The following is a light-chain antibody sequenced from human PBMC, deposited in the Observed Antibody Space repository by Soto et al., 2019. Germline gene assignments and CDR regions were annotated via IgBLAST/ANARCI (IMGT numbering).Light chain of an antibody. V-gene: IGLV2-14*03. J-gene: IGLJ2*01. CDR3: GSYASRNTVL. CDR2: DVS. CDR1: SSDIGGYNY. Sequence: QSALTQAASVSGSPGQSITISCTGTSSDIGGYNYVSWYQQHPGKAPKLMIYDVSDRPSGVSNRFSGSKSGNTASLTISGLQAEDEADYYCGSYASRNTVLFGGGTKVTVL.